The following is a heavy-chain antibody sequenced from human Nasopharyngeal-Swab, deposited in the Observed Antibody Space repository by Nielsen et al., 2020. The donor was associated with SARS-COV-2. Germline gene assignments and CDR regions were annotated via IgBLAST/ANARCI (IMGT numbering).Heavy chain of an antibody. J-gene: IGHJ6*02. CDR3: AREGLVIAAADV. CDR1: GYSISSGYY. V-gene: IGHV4-38-2*02. Sequence: SETLSLTCTVSGYSISSGYYWGWIRQPPGKGLEWIGSIYHSGSTYYNPSLKSRVTISVDTSKNQFSLKLSSVTAADTAVYYCAREGLVIAAADVWGQGTTVTVSS. CDR2: IYHSGST. D-gene: IGHD6-6*01.